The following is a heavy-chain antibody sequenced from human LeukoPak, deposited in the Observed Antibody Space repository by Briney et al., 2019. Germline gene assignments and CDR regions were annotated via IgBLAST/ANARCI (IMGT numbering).Heavy chain of an antibody. CDR1: GFTVSNNY. D-gene: IGHD2-2*01. CDR3: ARITSRDYFDY. J-gene: IGHJ4*02. Sequence: RGSLRLSCAASGFTVSNNYMSWVRQAAGKGLEWVSFIYSGDNTYYADSVKGRFTISRDNSRNTLYLQMNTLRAEDTAVYYCARITSRDYFDYWGQGTLVTVSS. V-gene: IGHV3-66*01. CDR2: IYSGDNT.